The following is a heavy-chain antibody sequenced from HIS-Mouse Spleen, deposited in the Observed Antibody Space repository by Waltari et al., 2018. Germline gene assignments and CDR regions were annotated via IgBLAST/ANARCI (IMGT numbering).Heavy chain of an antibody. CDR2: INHSGTT. CDR1: GYSISSGYY. CDR3: ARVKT. J-gene: IGHJ5*02. Sequence: QVQLQESGPGLVKPSETLSLTCTVSGYSISSGYYWGWIRQPPGKGLEWIGSINHSGTTYHNPSLEGRVPISVDTSKNQFSLKLSSVTAADTAVYYCARVKTWGQGTLVTVSS. V-gene: IGHV4-38-2*02.